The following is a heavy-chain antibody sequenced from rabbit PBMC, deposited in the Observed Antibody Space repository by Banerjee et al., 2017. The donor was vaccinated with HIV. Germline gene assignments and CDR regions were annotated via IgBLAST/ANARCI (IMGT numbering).Heavy chain of an antibody. V-gene: IGHV1S40*01. CDR1: GFSFSSRYY. Sequence: QSLEESGGDLVKPGASLTLTCTASGFSFSSRYYMCWVRQAPGKGLEWIACIDAGSIGSTYYASWAKGRFTISKTSSTTVTLQMTSLTAADTATYFCARVNAGSSGYPYYFNLWGPGTLVTVS. J-gene: IGHJ4*01. CDR2: IDAGSIGST. CDR3: ARVNAGSSGYPYYFNL. D-gene: IGHD1-1*01.